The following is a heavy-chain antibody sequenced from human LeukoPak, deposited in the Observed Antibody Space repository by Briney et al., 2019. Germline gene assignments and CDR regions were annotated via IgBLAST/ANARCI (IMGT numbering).Heavy chain of an antibody. Sequence: ASVKVSCKASGYTFTGYYMHWVRQAPGQGLEWMGWINTNTGNPTYAQGFTGRFVFSLDTSVSTAYLQISSLKAEDTAVYYCASGAITMVRGVQTGLDYWGQGTLVTVSS. V-gene: IGHV7-4-1*02. CDR1: GYTFTGYY. CDR2: INTNTGNP. J-gene: IGHJ4*02. CDR3: ASGAITMVRGVQTGLDY. D-gene: IGHD3-10*01.